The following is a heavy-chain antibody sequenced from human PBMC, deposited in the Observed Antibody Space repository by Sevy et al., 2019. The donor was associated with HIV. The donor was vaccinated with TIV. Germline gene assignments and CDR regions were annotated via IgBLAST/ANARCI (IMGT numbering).Heavy chain of an antibody. D-gene: IGHD5-12*01. J-gene: IGHJ3*02. V-gene: IGHV3-21*01. CDR1: GFTFSSYS. CDR2: ISSSSSYI. Sequence: GGSLRLSCAASGFTFSSYSMKWVRQAPGKGLEWVSSISSSSSYIYYADSVKGRFTISRDNAKNSLYLQMNSLRAEDTAVYYCAREDGYNYAFDIWGQGTMVTVSS. CDR3: AREDGYNYAFDI.